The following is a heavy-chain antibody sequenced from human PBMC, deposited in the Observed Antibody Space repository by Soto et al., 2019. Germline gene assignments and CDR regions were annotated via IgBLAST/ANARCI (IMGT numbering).Heavy chain of an antibody. CDR2: IYWDDDK. J-gene: IGHJ4*02. D-gene: IGHD3-10*01. CDR1: GFSLSTSGVG. Sequence: TLVNPTQTLTLTCTFSGFSLSTSGVGVGWIRQPPGKALEWLALIYWDDDKRYSPSLKSRLTITKDTSKNQVVLTMTNMDPVDTRSYDTAVYYYSKTLLDSYDGFDYWGQGTLVTVSS. V-gene: IGHV2-5*02. CDR3: AVYYYSKTLLDSYDGFDY.